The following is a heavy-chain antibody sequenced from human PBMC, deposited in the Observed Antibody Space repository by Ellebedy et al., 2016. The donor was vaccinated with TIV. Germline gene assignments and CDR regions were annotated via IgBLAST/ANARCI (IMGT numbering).Heavy chain of an antibody. D-gene: IGHD2-21*02. J-gene: IGHJ5*02. CDR1: GGTFSSYA. CDR3: ARRVVTAITNWFDP. Sequence: SVKVSXXASGGTFSSYAISWVRQAPGQGLEWMGGIIPIFGTANYAQKFQGRVTITADESTSTAYMELSSLRSEDTAVYYCARRVVTAITNWFDPWGQGTLVTVSS. CDR2: IIPIFGTA. V-gene: IGHV1-69*13.